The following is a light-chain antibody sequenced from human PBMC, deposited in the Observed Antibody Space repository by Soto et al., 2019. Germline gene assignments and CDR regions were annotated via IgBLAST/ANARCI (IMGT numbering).Light chain of an antibody. CDR2: DAS. CDR3: QQRSSWPT. Sequence: EIVLTQSPATLSLSPGERATLSCRASQSVSSYLAWYQQKPGQAPRLLIYDASNRATGIPARFSGSGSGTDFTLTISSLEPEDFAVYYCQQRSSWPTFGQGT. V-gene: IGKV3-11*01. J-gene: IGKJ1*01. CDR1: QSVSSY.